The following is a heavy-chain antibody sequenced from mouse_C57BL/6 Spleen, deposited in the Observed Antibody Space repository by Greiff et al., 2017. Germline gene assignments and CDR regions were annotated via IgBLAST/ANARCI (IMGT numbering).Heavy chain of an antibody. CDR1: GFTFSDYY. V-gene: IGHV5-16*01. Sequence: EVHLVESEGGLVQPGSSMKLSCTASGFTFSDYYMAWVRQVPEKGLEWVANINYDGSSTYYLDSLKSRFIISRDNAKNILYLQMSSLKSEDTATYYCARGGTGRYFDVWGTGTTVTVSS. D-gene: IGHD4-1*01. J-gene: IGHJ1*03. CDR3: ARGGTGRYFDV. CDR2: INYDGSST.